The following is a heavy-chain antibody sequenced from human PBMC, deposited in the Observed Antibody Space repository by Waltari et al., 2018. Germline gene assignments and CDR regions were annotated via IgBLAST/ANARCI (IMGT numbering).Heavy chain of an antibody. CDR3: AKDVSTVSTFFDY. CDR1: GFTFSDYG. Sequence: EVHLLESGGGLVQPGDSVRLSCAASGFTFSDYGMNWVRQAPGRGREWIAGITFSSSTLYYAESVKGRFTISRDNSANILYLQMNSVRAEDTAVYYCAKDVSTVSTFFDYWGQGTLVTVSS. J-gene: IGHJ4*02. CDR2: ITFSSSTL. V-gene: IGHV3-23*01. D-gene: IGHD4-4*01.